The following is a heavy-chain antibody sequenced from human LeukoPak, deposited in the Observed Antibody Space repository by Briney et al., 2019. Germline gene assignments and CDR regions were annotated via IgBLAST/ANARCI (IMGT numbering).Heavy chain of an antibody. CDR2: ISGSGGST. Sequence: GGSLRLSCAASGFTSSSYAMSWVRQAPGKGLEWVSAISGSGGSTYYADSVKGRFTISRDNSKNTLYLQMNSLRAEDTAVYYCAKVVAVAGTYYFDYWGQGTLVTVSS. CDR1: GFTSSSYA. V-gene: IGHV3-23*01. D-gene: IGHD6-19*01. J-gene: IGHJ4*02. CDR3: AKVVAVAGTYYFDY.